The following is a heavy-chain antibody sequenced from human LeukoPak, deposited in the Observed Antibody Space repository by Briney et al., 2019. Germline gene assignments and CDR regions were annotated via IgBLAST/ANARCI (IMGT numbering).Heavy chain of an antibody. CDR3: ARDRASGLNSWYFQSPDY. CDR2: ISSSGSTI. J-gene: IGHJ4*02. D-gene: IGHD6-13*01. V-gene: IGHV3-48*04. CDR1: GFSFSTYG. Sequence: PGGSLRLSCAASGFSFSTYGMHWVRQAPGKGLEWVSYISSSGSTIYYADSVKGRFTISRDNAKNSLYLQMNSLRAEDTAVYYCARDRASGLNSWYFQSPDYWGQGTLVTVSS.